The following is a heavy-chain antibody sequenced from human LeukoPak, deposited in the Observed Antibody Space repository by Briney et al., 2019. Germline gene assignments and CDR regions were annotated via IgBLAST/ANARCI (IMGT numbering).Heavy chain of an antibody. V-gene: IGHV1-8*01. CDR1: GYTFITYD. J-gene: IGHJ4*02. CDR3: AREDYYGQKNLDY. D-gene: IGHD3-10*01. Sequence: ASVKVSCKASGYTFITYDINWVRQATGQGLEWMGWMNPNSGNTAYAQKFQGRVTMTRDTSISTAYMELSSLRSEDTAVYYCAREDYYGQKNLDYWGQGTLVTVSS. CDR2: MNPNSGNT.